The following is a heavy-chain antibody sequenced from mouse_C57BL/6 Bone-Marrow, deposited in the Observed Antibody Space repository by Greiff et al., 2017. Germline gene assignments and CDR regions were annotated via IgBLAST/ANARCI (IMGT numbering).Heavy chain of an antibody. J-gene: IGHJ4*01. V-gene: IGHV1-9*01. CDR1: GYTFTGYW. Sequence: VMLVESGAELMKPGASVKLSCKATGYTFTGYWIEWVKQRPGHGLEWIGEILPGSGSTNYNEKFKGKATFTADPSSNTAYMQLSSLTTEDSAIYYCASPVNYYYAMDYWGQGTSVTVSS. CDR2: ILPGSGST. CDR3: ASPVNYYYAMDY.